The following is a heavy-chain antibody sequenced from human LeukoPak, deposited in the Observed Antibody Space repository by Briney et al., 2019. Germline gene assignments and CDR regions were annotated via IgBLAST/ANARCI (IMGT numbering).Heavy chain of an antibody. CDR1: GFTLTNFD. D-gene: IGHD3-22*01. J-gene: IGHJ2*01. CDR2: MNSNTGNT. V-gene: IGHV1-8*01. Sequence: ASVKVSCKASGFTLTNFDISWGRHAPGQGLEWMGWMNSNTGNTGYAQEFQGRVTMTRDTSIGTAYMELTNLRSEDTAVYYCARGRRGSSGPWSWYLDLWGRGTLVTASS. CDR3: ARGRRGSSGPWSWYLDL.